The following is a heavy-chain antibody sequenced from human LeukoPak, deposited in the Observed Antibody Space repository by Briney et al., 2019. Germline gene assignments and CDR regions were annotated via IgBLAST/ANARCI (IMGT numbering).Heavy chain of an antibody. CDR3: ARDWSRPDPMRYCSGGSCYFDY. Sequence: SVKVSCKASGYTFTSYGISWVRQAPGQGLEWMGRIIPILGIANYAQKFQGRVTITADKSTSTAYMELSSLRSEDTAVYYCARDWSRPDPMRYCSGGSCYFDYWGQGTLVTVSS. V-gene: IGHV1-69*04. D-gene: IGHD2-15*01. CDR1: GYTFTSYG. J-gene: IGHJ4*02. CDR2: IIPILGIA.